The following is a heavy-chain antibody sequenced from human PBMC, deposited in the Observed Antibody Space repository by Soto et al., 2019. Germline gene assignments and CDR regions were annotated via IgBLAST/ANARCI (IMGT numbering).Heavy chain of an antibody. CDR1: CDTISTCGYT. Sequence: QLQLQESGSSVVKFSETLSLTCDVSCDTISTCGYTWAWIRQPPVKALEWIGHAYHSGNTYYNPSHRSQVITSVHRSKTPFSMNVRSVTSAATAVYYCDSETYGDYVGYFDPWGQGLLVTVSS. V-gene: IGHV4-30-2*01. CDR2: AYHSGNT. CDR3: DSETYGDYVGYFDP. J-gene: IGHJ5*02. D-gene: IGHD4-17*01.